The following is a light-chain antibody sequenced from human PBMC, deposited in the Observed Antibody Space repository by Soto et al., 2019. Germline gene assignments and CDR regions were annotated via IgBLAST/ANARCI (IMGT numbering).Light chain of an antibody. V-gene: IGKV3-20*01. CDR3: QQYGSSPPWT. Sequence: EVVMTQSPATLSVSPGEGVTLSCRASQGIGDTLAWYQHKPGQTPRLLIYDTSTRATGVPARFSGSGSGTDFTLTISRLEPEDFAVYYCQQYGSSPPWTFGQGTKVEIK. CDR1: QGIGDT. J-gene: IGKJ1*01. CDR2: DTS.